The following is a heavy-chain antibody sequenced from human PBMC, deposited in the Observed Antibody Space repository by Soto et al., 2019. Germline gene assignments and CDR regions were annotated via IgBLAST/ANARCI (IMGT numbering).Heavy chain of an antibody. V-gene: IGHV1-69*01. Sequence: QVPLVQSGAEVKKPGSSVTVSCKASGGTFSSYAIHWVRQAPGQGLEWMGGIIPMYGPAKYAQRFQGRVTITADEATTPVHRKLTSPTSQDTTVYCCARVTSRVRGFIDNWFDPWGHGTLVNVSS. D-gene: IGHD3-10*01. CDR3: ARVTSRVRGFIDNWFDP. J-gene: IGHJ5*02. CDR2: IIPMYGPA. CDR1: GGTFSSYA.